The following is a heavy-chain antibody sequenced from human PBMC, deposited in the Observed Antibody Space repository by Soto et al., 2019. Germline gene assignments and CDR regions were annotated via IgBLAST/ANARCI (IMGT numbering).Heavy chain of an antibody. CDR1: GFTFSSYW. J-gene: IGHJ4*02. D-gene: IGHD5-12*01. CDR2: IKQDGSEK. Sequence: GGSLRLSCAASGFTFSSYWMSWVRQAPGKGLEWVANIKQDGSEKYYVDSVKGRFTISRDNAKNSLYLQMNSLRADDTAVYYCAKGSGSTRPDYFDYWGQGTLVTVSS. CDR3: AKGSGSTRPDYFDY. V-gene: IGHV3-7*01.